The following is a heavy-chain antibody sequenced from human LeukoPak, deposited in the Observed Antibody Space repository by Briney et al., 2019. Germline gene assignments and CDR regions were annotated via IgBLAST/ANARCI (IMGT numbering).Heavy chain of an antibody. V-gene: IGHV1-2*02. J-gene: IGHJ4*02. CDR1: GHTFTGYF. Sequence: ASVKVSCKASGHTFTGYFMHWVRQAPGQGLEWTGWINPHSGGTDNAQNFQGRVTMTRDTSINTAYMELTRMTSDDTAVYFCARGGGTSGPELDYWGQGTLVTVSS. CDR2: INPHSGGT. CDR3: ARGGGTSGPELDY. D-gene: IGHD3-3*01.